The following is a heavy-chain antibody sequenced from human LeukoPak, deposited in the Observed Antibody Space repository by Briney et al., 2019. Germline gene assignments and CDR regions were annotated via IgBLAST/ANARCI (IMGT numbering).Heavy chain of an antibody. CDR2: ISSSSSYI. J-gene: IGHJ4*02. CDR1: GFTFSSNG. V-gene: IGHV3-21*01. D-gene: IGHD3-22*01. CDR3: ARVYYYDSSGYSGY. Sequence: GGSLRLSCAASGFTFSSNGMSWVRQAPGKGLEWVSSISSSSSYIYYADSVKGRFTISRDNAKNSLYLQMNSLRAEDTAVYYCARVYYYDSSGYSGYWGQGTLVTVSS.